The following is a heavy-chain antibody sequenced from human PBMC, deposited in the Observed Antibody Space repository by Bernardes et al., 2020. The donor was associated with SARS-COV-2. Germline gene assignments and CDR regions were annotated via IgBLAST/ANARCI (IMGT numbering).Heavy chain of an antibody. CDR1: GYTFTNSA. D-gene: IGHD3-10*01. V-gene: IGHV7-4-1*02. CDR2: INTNTGTP. J-gene: IGHJ4*02. CDR3: AKNYGSGSSSINIFDY. Sequence: ASVKVSCKASGYTFTNSAMNWVRQAPGQGPEWMGWINTNTGTPTYAQGFTGRFVFSLDTSVYTAYLQISSLKAEDTAVYYCAKNYGSGSSSINIFDYWGQGTLVTVSS.